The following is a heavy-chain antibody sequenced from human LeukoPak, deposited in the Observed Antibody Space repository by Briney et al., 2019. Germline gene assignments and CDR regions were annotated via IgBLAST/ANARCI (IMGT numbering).Heavy chain of an antibody. CDR3: ARVAEVVPAAIPSQQRVNWFDP. J-gene: IGHJ5*02. CDR2: IIPIFGTA. D-gene: IGHD2-2*01. CDR1: GGTFSSYA. Sequence: SVKVSCKASGGTFSSYAISWVRQAPGQGLEWMGGIIPIFGTANYAQKFQGRVTITADESTSTAYMELSSLRSEDAAVYYCARVAEVVPAAIPSQQRVNWFDPWGQGTLVTVSS. V-gene: IGHV1-69*01.